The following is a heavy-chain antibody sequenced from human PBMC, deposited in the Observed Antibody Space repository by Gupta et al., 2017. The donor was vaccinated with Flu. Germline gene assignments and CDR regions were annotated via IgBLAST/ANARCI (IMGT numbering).Heavy chain of an antibody. CDR1: GFTFTSYE. J-gene: IGHJ4*02. CDR2: ISSSGTTI. Sequence: EVQLVVSGGGLVQPGGSLRLSCAASGFTFTSYEMNCVRQAPGKGLEWISYISSSGTTIYYADSVKGRFTISRDNAKNSLYLQMNSLRAEDTAVYYCARDFNPSGYDYFEYFDYWGQGTLVTGSS. V-gene: IGHV3-48*03. CDR3: ARDFNPSGYDYFEYFDY. D-gene: IGHD5-12*01.